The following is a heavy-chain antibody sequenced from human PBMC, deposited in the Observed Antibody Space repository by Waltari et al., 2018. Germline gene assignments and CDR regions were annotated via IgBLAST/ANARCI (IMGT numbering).Heavy chain of an antibody. J-gene: IGHJ6*02. Sequence: EVQLVESGGGLVQPGGSLRLSCAASGFTFSSYSMNCVRQAPGTGLDLVSYLSSSSSTIYYADSVKGRFTISRDNAKNSLYLQMNSLRAEDTAVYYCAREPYCSSTSCSRAANYYYYYGMDVWGQGTTVTVSS. CDR3: AREPYCSSTSCSRAANYYYYYGMDV. CDR2: LSSSSSTI. CDR1: GFTFSSYS. D-gene: IGHD2-2*01. V-gene: IGHV3-48*01.